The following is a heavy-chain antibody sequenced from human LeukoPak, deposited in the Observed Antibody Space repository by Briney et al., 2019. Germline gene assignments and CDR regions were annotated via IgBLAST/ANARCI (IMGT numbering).Heavy chain of an antibody. V-gene: IGHV1-2*07. CDR1: GYTFTRYY. D-gene: IGHD6-19*01. Sequence: ASLRLSCKPSGYTFTRYYMNWVPQAPGPPVGGRGGINPNSVGINCAYKFQGRVTMTRDTSISTAYIEMSRLRSDDTAVYYCARVFSYSSGWSRRPNFDYWGQGTLVTVSS. CDR2: INPNSVGI. CDR3: ARVFSYSSGWSRRPNFDY. J-gene: IGHJ4*02.